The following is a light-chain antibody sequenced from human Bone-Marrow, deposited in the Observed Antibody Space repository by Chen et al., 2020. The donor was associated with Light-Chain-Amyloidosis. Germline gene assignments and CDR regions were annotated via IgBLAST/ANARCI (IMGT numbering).Light chain of an antibody. CDR1: SSDVGGDNH. V-gene: IGLV2-14*01. Sequence: QSALTQPASVSGSPGQSITISCTGTSSDVGGDNHVSWYHQHPDKAPKLMIYEVTNRPSWVTDRFSGSKSDNTASLTISGHQTEDEADYFCSSYTITNTLVFGSGTRVTVL. CDR3: SSYTITNTLV. CDR2: EVT. J-gene: IGLJ1*01.